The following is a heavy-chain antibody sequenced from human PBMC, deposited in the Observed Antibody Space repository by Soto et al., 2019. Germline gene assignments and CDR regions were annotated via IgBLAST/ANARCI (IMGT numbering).Heavy chain of an antibody. D-gene: IGHD4-17*01. CDR2: ISYDGSNK. CDR3: ARGTTVMSHWFDP. Sequence: GGSLRLSCAASGFTFSSYAMHWVRQAPGKGLEWVAVISYDGSNKYYADSVKGRFSISRDNSKNTLYLQMNSLRAEDTAVYYCARGTTVMSHWFDPWGQGTLVTVSS. V-gene: IGHV3-30-3*01. J-gene: IGHJ5*02. CDR1: GFTFSSYA.